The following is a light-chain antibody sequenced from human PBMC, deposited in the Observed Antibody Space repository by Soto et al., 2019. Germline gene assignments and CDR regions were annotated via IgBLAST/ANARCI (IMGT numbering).Light chain of an antibody. J-gene: IGKJ3*01. CDR1: QSLSSNY. V-gene: IGKV3-20*01. Sequence: EIVLTQSPGTLSLSPGERATLSCRASQSLSSNYLAWYQQKPGQAPRLLIYGASTRATGISDRFSGSGSGTDFTLTISRLEPEDFAVYYCQQYGSSVFTFGPGTKVDIK. CDR3: QQYGSSVFT. CDR2: GAS.